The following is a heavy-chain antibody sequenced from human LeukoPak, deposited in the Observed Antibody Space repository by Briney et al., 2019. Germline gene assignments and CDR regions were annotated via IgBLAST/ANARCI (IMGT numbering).Heavy chain of an antibody. D-gene: IGHD2-21*02. CDR1: GFTFSSYA. Sequence: GGSLRLSCAASGFTFSSYAMSWVRQAPGKGLEWVSAISGSGDNTYYADSVKGRFTISRDNSKNTLYLQMNSLRAEDTAVYYCATRGDEYYFDYWGQGTLVTVSS. V-gene: IGHV3-23*01. CDR2: ISGSGDNT. CDR3: ATRGDEYYFDY. J-gene: IGHJ4*02.